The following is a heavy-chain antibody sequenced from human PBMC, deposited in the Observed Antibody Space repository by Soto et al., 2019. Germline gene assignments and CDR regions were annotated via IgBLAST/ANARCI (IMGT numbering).Heavy chain of an antibody. D-gene: IGHD4-4*01. Sequence: GGSLRLSCAASGFTFSSYNMNWVRQAPGKGLEWVSYISSSSSTIYYEDSMEGRFTISSENAKNSLYPQMNSLRVEDTAVYYCARHDYSKYMGLYSYYMDVWGKGTTVTVSS. J-gene: IGHJ6*03. CDR3: ARHDYSKYMGLYSYYMDV. V-gene: IGHV3-48*01. CDR2: ISSSSSTI. CDR1: GFTFSSYN.